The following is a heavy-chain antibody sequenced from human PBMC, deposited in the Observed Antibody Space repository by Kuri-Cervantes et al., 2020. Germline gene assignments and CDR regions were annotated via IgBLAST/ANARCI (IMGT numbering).Heavy chain of an antibody. Sequence: SETLSLTCTVSGGSISSSSYYWGWIRQPPGKGLEWIGSIYYSGSTYYNPSLKSRVTISVDTSKNQFSLKLSSVTAADTAVYYCARGRLVMNGVHDSSGYYRRWGYFQHWGQGTPVTVSS. CDR1: GGSISSSSYY. CDR2: IYYSGST. V-gene: IGHV4-39*01. D-gene: IGHD3-22*01. CDR3: ARGRLVMNGVHDSSGYYRRWGYFQH. J-gene: IGHJ1*01.